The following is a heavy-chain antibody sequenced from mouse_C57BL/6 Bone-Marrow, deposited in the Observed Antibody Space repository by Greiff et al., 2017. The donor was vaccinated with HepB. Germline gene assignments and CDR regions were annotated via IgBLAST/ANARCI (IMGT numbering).Heavy chain of an antibody. V-gene: IGHV1-15*01. CDR3: TRIRDYDTLFAY. J-gene: IGHJ3*01. CDR1: GYTFTDYE. Sequence: VQLQQSGAELVRPGASVSLSCKASGYTFTDYEMHWVKQTPVHGLEWIGAIDPETGGTAYNQKFKGKAILTADKSYSTSYMELRSLTSEDSAVYYWTRIRDYDTLFAYRGQGTLVTVSA. D-gene: IGHD2-4*01. CDR2: IDPETGGT.